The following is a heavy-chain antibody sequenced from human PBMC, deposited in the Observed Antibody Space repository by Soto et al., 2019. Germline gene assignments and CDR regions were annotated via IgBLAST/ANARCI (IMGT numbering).Heavy chain of an antibody. Sequence: GGSLRLSCAASGFTVSSNYMSWVRQAPGKGLEWVSVIYSGGSTYYADSVKGRFTISRDNSKNTLYLQMNSLRAEDTAVYYCARDRSTIYAFDIWGQGTMVTLSS. CDR3: ARDRSTIYAFDI. J-gene: IGHJ3*02. CDR2: IYSGGST. CDR1: GFTVSSNY. V-gene: IGHV3-66*01. D-gene: IGHD3-3*01.